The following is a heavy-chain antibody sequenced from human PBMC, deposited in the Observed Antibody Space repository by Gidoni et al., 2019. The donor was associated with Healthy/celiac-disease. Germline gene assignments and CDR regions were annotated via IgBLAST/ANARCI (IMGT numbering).Heavy chain of an antibody. CDR2: IYSGGST. V-gene: IGHV3-53*01. CDR3: ARSGYSGFPKTFDY. CDR1: GFTVSSNY. D-gene: IGHD5-12*01. J-gene: IGHJ4*02. Sequence: EVQLVESGGGLIQPGGSLRLSCAASGFTVSSNYMSWVRQATGKGLEWVSVIYSGGSTYYADSVKGRFTISRDNSKNTLYLQMNSLRAEDTAVYYCARSGYSGFPKTFDYWGQGTLVTVSS.